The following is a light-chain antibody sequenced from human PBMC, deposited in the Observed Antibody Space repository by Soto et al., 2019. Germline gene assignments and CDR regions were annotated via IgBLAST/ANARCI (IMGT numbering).Light chain of an antibody. J-gene: IGKJ1*01. CDR1: QSLLHSNGFNY. CDR3: MQAVQTPWS. V-gene: IGKV2-28*01. Sequence: EIVVTQSPLSLPVILGEPASISCRSSQSLLHSNGFNYLDWYLQRPGQSPQLLIYMASSRASGAPDRFSGSGSGTDFTLTITRVEAEDVGIYYCMQAVQTPWSFGQGTKVDIK. CDR2: MAS.